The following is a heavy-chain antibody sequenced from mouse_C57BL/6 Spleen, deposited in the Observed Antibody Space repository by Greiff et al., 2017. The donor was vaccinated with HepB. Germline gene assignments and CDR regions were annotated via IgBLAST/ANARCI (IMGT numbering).Heavy chain of an antibody. Sequence: QVQLQQSGPELVKPGASVKISCKASGYAFSSSWMNWVKQRPGKGLEWIGRIYPGDGDTNYNEKFKGKATLTADKSSSTAYMQLSSLTSEDSAVYFCARSGVGGYYFDYWGQGTTLTVSS. J-gene: IGHJ2*01. CDR2: IYPGDGDT. V-gene: IGHV1-82*01. CDR3: ARSGVGGYYFDY. D-gene: IGHD1-1*01. CDR1: GYAFSSSW.